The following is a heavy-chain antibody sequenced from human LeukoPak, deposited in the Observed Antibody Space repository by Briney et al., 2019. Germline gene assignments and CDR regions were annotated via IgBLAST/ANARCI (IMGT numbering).Heavy chain of an antibody. V-gene: IGHV3-7*01. D-gene: IGHD6-13*01. Sequence: GGSLRLSCAASGFTFSSYWMSWVRQAPGKGLEWVANIKQDGSEKYYVDSVKGRFTISRDNGKNSVYLQMSSLRAEDTAVYYCAREVHPAAAVDYWGQGTLVTVSS. J-gene: IGHJ4*02. CDR2: IKQDGSEK. CDR3: AREVHPAAAVDY. CDR1: GFTFSSYW.